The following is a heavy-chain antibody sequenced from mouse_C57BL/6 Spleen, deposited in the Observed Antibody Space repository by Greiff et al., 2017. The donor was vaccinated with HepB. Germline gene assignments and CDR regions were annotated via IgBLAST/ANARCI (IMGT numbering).Heavy chain of an antibody. J-gene: IGHJ4*01. CDR3: ARVDSSGYGDY. D-gene: IGHD3-2*02. V-gene: IGHV5-4*03. Sequence: EVMLVESGGGLVKPGGSLKLSCAASGFTFSSYAMSWVRQTPEKRLEWVATISDGGSYTYYPDNVKGRFTISRDNAKNNLYLQMSHLKSEDTAMYYCARVDSSGYGDYWCQGTSVTVSS. CDR1: GFTFSSYA. CDR2: ISDGGSYT.